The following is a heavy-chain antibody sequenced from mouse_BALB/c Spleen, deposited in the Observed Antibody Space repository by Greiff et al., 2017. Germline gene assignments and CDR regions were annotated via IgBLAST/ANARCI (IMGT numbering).Heavy chain of an antibody. CDR2: INPSNGGT. J-gene: IGHJ4*01. D-gene: IGHD2-14*01. CDR3: TRRGEVRRYYAMDY. V-gene: IGHV1S81*02. CDR1: GYTFTSYY. Sequence: VQLQQSGAELVKPGASVKLSCKASGYTFTSYYMYWVKQRPGQGLEWIGEINPSNGGTNFNEKFKSKATLTVDKSSSTAYMQLSSLTSEDSAVYYCTRRGEVRRYYAMDYWGQGTSVTVSS.